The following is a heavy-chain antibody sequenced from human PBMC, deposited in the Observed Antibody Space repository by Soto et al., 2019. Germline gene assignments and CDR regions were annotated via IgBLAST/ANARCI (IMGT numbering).Heavy chain of an antibody. CDR3: AKYNWNYDAFEI. D-gene: IGHD1-1*01. Sequence: GESLKISCKGSGYSFTSYWISWVRQMPGKGLEWMGRIDPSDSYTNYSPSFQGHVTISADKSISTAYLQWSSLKASDTAMYYCAKYNWNYDAFEIWGQGTMVPVSS. CDR2: IDPSDSYT. J-gene: IGHJ3*02. V-gene: IGHV5-10-1*01. CDR1: GYSFTSYW.